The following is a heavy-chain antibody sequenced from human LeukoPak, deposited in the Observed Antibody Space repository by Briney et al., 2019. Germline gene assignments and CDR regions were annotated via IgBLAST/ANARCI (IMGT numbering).Heavy chain of an antibody. V-gene: IGHV1-46*01. J-gene: IGHJ6*02. CDR1: GYTFTSYY. CDR2: INPTGGST. D-gene: IGHD2-15*01. CDR3: ARVGGCSGGTCYNGMDV. Sequence: ASVKVSCKASGYTFTSYYMHWVRQAPGQGLEWMGIINPTGGSTSYAQKFQGRVSMTSDTSTNTVYMELSSLTSEDTAVYYCARVGGCSGGTCYNGMDVWGQGTTVTVSS.